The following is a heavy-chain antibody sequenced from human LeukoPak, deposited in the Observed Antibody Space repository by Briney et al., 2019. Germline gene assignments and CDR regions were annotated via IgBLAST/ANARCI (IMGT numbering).Heavy chain of an antibody. CDR3: ARIIVGATGVDY. V-gene: IGHV3-74*01. Sequence: GGSLRLSCAASGFTFSSYWMHWVRQAPGKGLVWVSRINSDGSSTSYADSVKGRFTVSRDNAKNTLYLQMNSLRAEDTAVYYCARIIVGATGVDYWGQGTLVTVSS. J-gene: IGHJ4*02. D-gene: IGHD1-26*01. CDR1: GFTFSSYW. CDR2: INSDGSST.